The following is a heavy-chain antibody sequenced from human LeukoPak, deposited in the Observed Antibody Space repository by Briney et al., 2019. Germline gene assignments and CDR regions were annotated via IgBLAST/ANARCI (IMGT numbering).Heavy chain of an antibody. Sequence: QPERSLRLSCAASGFTFSSYGMHWVRQAPGKGLEWVAVIWYDGSNKYYADSVKGRFTISRDNSKNTLYLQMNSLRAEDTAVYYCARDSGIWDIVATPDDYWGQGTLVTVSS. V-gene: IGHV3-33*01. D-gene: IGHD5-12*01. J-gene: IGHJ4*02. CDR1: GFTFSSYG. CDR2: IWYDGSNK. CDR3: ARDSGIWDIVATPDDY.